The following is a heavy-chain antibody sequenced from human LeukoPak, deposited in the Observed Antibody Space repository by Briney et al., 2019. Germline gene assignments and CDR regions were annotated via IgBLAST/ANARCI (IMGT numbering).Heavy chain of an antibody. CDR1: GGSISSYY. D-gene: IGHD3-22*01. Sequence: PSETLSLTCTVSGGSISSYYWSWIRQPPGKGLEWIGYIYYSGSTNYNPSLKSRVTISVDTSKNQFSLKLSSVTAADTAVYYCARERTYYYDSSAHDAFDIWGQGTMVTVSS. CDR3: ARERTYYYDSSAHDAFDI. CDR2: IYYSGST. J-gene: IGHJ3*02. V-gene: IGHV4-59*12.